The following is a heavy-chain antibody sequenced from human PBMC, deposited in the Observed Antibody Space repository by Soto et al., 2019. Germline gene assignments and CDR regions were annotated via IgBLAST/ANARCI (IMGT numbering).Heavy chain of an antibody. CDR1: GGSFSSYA. Sequence: SVKVSCKASGGSFSSYAISWVRQAPGQGLEWMGGIIPIFGTANYAQKFQGRVTITADESTSTAYMELSSLRSEDTAVYYCARDAARDYDFWSGYTNNYYYYGMDVWGQGTTVTVSS. J-gene: IGHJ6*02. CDR2: IIPIFGTA. V-gene: IGHV1-69*13. CDR3: ARDAARDYDFWSGYTNNYYYYGMDV. D-gene: IGHD3-3*01.